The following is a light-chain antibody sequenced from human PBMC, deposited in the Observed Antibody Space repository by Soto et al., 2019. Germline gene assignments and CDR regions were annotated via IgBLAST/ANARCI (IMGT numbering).Light chain of an antibody. V-gene: IGKV3-20*01. CDR1: QSVSISY. J-gene: IGKJ2*01. Sequence: EIVLTQSPGTLSLSPGERATLSCRASQSVSISYLAWYQQKPGQAPRLLIYDASSRPTGIPDRFSGSGSGTDFTLTISRLEPEDFAVYFCQQYGSSPYTFGQGTKLEIK. CDR2: DAS. CDR3: QQYGSSPYT.